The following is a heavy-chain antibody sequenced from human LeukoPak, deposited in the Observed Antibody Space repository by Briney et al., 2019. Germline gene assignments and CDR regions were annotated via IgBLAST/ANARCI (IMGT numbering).Heavy chain of an antibody. D-gene: IGHD2-2*01. Sequence: PGGSLRLSCAASGSTFSSHTMNWARQAPGKGLEWISYISNTGSVIYYADSVKGRFTISRDNAKNSLYLQMNSLRAEDTAVYYCARNLPAADYWGQGTLVTVSS. CDR1: GSTFSSHT. V-gene: IGHV3-48*04. CDR2: ISNTGSVI. J-gene: IGHJ4*02. CDR3: ARNLPAADY.